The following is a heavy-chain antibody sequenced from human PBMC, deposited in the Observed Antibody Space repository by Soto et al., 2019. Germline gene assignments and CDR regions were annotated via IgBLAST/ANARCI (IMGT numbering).Heavy chain of an antibody. D-gene: IGHD2-2*02. J-gene: IGHJ4*02. Sequence: SETLSLTCAVSGGPISSGGYSWSWIRQPPGKGLEWIGYIYHSGSTYYNPSLKSRVTISVDTSKNQFSLKLSSVTAADTAVYYCATIPATTILTDYWGQGTLVTVSS. CDR2: IYHSGST. CDR3: ATIPATTILTDY. CDR1: GGPISSGGYS. V-gene: IGHV4-30-2*03.